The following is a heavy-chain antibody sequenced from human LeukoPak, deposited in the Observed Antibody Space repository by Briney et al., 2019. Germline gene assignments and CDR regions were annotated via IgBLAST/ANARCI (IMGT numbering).Heavy chain of an antibody. J-gene: IGHJ5*02. D-gene: IGHD3-9*01. Sequence: GGSLRLSCAASGFTFSSYWMNWVRRVPGKGLEWVSIIYSGGSTYYADSVKGRFTISRDNSKNTLYLQMNSLRAEDTAVYYCARGAGPYDILTGFSLSWFDPWGQGTLVTVSS. V-gene: IGHV3-66*01. CDR2: IYSGGST. CDR1: GFTFSSYW. CDR3: ARGAGPYDILTGFSLSWFDP.